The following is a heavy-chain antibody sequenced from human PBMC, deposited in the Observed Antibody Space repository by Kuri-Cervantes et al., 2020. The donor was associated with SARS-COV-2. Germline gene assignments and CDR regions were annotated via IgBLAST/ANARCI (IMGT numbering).Heavy chain of an antibody. CDR3: ARDRISGYLYFLDY. V-gene: IGHV4-30-4*01. D-gene: IGHD5-12*01. Sequence: LSCTVSGDSISSGDYYWSWIRQPPGKGLEWIGFIYYSGTTSYNPSLKSRVTMSVDTSKNQFSLKLSSVTAADTAVYYCARDRISGYLYFLDYWGRGTLVTVSS. J-gene: IGHJ4*02. CDR2: IYYSGTT. CDR1: GDSISSGDYY.